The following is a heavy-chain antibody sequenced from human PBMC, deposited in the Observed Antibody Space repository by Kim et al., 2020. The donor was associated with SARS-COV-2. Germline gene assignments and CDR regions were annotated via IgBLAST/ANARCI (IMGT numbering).Heavy chain of an antibody. CDR1: DYTFTSYD. D-gene: IGHD6-19*01. CDR2: IRAYNGNT. J-gene: IGHJ3*02. V-gene: IGHV1-18*01. CDR3: AREYSSGWHQGAFDI. Sequence: ASVKVSCKASDYTFTSYDISWVRQAPGQGLEWMGWIRAYNGNTNYAQKLQGRVTMTTDTSTSTAYMELRSLRSDDTAVYYCAREYSSGWHQGAFDIWGQGTMVTVSS.